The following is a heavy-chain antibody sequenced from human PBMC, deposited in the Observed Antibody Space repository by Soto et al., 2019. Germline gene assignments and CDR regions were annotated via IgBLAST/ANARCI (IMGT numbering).Heavy chain of an antibody. D-gene: IGHD3-22*01. CDR3: ARPLPTTMIVVGPKRAFDP. J-gene: IGHJ5*02. CDR2: IVPIHETT. CDR1: GGTFSTYA. Sequence: QVQLVQSGAEVKKTGSSVKVSCKCSGGTFSTYAITWVRQAPGQGLEWMGGIVPIHETTNYAQKFQGRVTITADKSTTTAYMELSSLRSEDTAVYYCARPLPTTMIVVGPKRAFDPWGQGTLVTVSS. V-gene: IGHV1-69*06.